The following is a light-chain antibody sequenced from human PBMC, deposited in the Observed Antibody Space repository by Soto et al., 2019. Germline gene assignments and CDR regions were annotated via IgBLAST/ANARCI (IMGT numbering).Light chain of an antibody. CDR1: QSVSSNY. V-gene: IGKV3-20*01. Sequence: ESVLTQSPGTLSLSPGEGATLSCRASQSVSSNYLAWYQQKPGQAPRLLIYGASTRATGIPDRFSGSGSGTDFTLTISRLEPEDSAVYYCQQYGSSPTWTFGQGTKVDNK. CDR3: QQYGSSPTWT. J-gene: IGKJ1*01. CDR2: GAS.